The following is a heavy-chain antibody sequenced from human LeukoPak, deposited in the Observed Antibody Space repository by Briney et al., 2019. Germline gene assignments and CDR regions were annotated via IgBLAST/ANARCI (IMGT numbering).Heavy chain of an antibody. D-gene: IGHD2-21*02. CDR2: ISSSSSYI. CDR1: GFTFSSYS. CDR3: ARDRSVVVTAIFDY. V-gene: IGHV3-21*01. J-gene: IGHJ4*02. Sequence: PGGSLRLSCAASGFTFSSYSMNWVRQAPGKGLEWVSSISSSSSYIYYADSVKGRFTISRDNAKNSLYLQMNSLRAEDTAVYYCARDRSVVVTAIFDYWGQGTLVIVSS.